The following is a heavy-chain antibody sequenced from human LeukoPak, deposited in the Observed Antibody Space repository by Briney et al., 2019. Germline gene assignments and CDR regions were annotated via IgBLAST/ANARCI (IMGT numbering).Heavy chain of an antibody. D-gene: IGHD4-11*01. V-gene: IGHV4-61*02. J-gene: IGHJ4*02. CDR3: ARATVIRVDY. CDR2: IYTSGSA. CDR1: GGSISSGSYY. Sequence: SETLSLTCTVSGGSISSGSYYWSWIRQPAGKGLEWIGRIYTSGSASYNPSLKSRVTISVDTSKNQFSLKLSSVTAADTAVYYCARATVIRVDYWAREPLVTVSS.